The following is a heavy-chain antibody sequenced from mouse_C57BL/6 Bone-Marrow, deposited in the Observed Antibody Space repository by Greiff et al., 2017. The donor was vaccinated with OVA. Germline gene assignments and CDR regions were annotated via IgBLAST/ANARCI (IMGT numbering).Heavy chain of an antibody. J-gene: IGHJ2*01. V-gene: IGHV1-50*01. CDR2: IDPSDSYT. CDR3: ARFHYYGSSYGY. CDR1: GYTFTSYW. Sequence: QVQLQQPGAELVKPGASVKLSCKASGYTFTSYWMHWVKQRPGQGLEWIGEIDPSDSYTNYNQKFKGKATLTVDTSSSTAYMQLSSLTSEDSAVYYCARFHYYGSSYGYWGQGTTLTVSS. D-gene: IGHD1-1*01.